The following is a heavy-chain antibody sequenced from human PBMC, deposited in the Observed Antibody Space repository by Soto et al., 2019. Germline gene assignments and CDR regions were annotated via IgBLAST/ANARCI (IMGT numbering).Heavy chain of an antibody. CDR2: INHSGST. CDR3: ARVRKGRVRSTVTYYYYYYMDV. Sequence: SETLSLTCAVYGGSFSGYYWSWIRQPPGKGLEWIGEINHSGSTNYNPSLKSRVTISVDTSKNQFSLKLSSVTAADTAVYYCARVRKGRVRSTVTYYYYYYMDVWGKGTTVTVSS. V-gene: IGHV4-34*01. J-gene: IGHJ6*03. D-gene: IGHD4-4*01. CDR1: GGSFSGYY.